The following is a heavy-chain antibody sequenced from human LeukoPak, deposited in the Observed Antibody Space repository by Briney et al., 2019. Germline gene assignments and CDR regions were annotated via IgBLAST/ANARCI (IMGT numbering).Heavy chain of an antibody. CDR1: GGSFSGYY. CDR2: IYHGGST. D-gene: IGHD3-10*01. V-gene: IGHV4-34*01. J-gene: IGHJ4*02. Sequence: PSETLSLTRAVYGGSFSGYYWSWIRQPPGKGLEWIGEIYHGGSTNYSPSLKSRVTISVDKSKNQFSLKLNSVTAADTAEYYCARDRFGSGTAFDYWGQGTLVTVSS. CDR3: ARDRFGSGTAFDY.